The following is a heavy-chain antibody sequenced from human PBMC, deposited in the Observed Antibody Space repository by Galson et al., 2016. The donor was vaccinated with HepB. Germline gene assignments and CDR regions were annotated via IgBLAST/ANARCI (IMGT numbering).Heavy chain of an antibody. CDR2: INPSGGST. CDR1: GYMFTSYY. J-gene: IGHJ3*02. CDR3: ARHGRNAVTTFFYAFDI. Sequence: SVKVSCKASGYMFTSYYMHWVRQAPGQGLEWMGTINPSGGSTSYAQKFQGRVTMTRDTSTSTVYMELSSLRFEDTAVYYCARHGRNAVTTFFYAFDIWGQGTRVTVSS. V-gene: IGHV1-46*01. D-gene: IGHD4-17*01.